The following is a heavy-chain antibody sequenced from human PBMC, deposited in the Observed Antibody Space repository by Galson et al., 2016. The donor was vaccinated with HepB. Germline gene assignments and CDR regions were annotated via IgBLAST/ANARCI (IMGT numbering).Heavy chain of an antibody. J-gene: IGHJ4*02. Sequence: SLRLSCAVSGPGFKGYGMSWVRQAPGKGLQWVSDIDGEGHTTHHADSVKGRFTMSRVNSQDTVYLEMKSVRVEDTAIYYCAIGATGATWRNWGPGTLVTVSS. CDR3: AIGATGATWRN. D-gene: IGHD1-1*01. CDR2: IDGEGHTT. CDR1: GPGFKGYG. V-gene: IGHV3-23*03.